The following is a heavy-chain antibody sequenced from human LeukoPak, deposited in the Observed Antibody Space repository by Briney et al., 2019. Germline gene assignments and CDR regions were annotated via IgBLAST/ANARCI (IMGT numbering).Heavy chain of an antibody. V-gene: IGHV1-69*06. CDR3: ARSIVGAKDYFDY. CDR2: IIPISGTA. CDR1: GYTFVNYG. J-gene: IGHJ4*02. D-gene: IGHD1-26*01. Sequence: SVKVSCKGPGYTFVNYGISWVRQAPGQGLEWMGGIIPISGTANYAQKFQGRVTITADKSRRTAYMELSSLRSEDTAVYYCARSIVGAKDYFDYWGQGTLVTVSS.